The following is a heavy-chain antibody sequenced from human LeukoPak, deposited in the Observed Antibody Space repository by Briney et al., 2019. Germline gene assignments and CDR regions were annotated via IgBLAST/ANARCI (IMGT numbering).Heavy chain of an antibody. D-gene: IGHD1-26*01. CDR2: IYYSGST. Sequence: SETLSLTCTVSGGSISSSSYYWGWIRQPPGKGLEWIGSIYYSGSTYYNPSLKSRVTISVDTSKNQFSLKLSSVTAADTAVYYCARVSHPPSGSSYYFDYWGQGTLVTVSS. J-gene: IGHJ4*02. V-gene: IGHV4-39*07. CDR3: ARVSHPPSGSSYYFDY. CDR1: GGSISSSSYY.